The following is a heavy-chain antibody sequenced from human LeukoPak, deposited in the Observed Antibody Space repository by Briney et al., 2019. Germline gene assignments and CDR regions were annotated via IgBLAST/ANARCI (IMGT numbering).Heavy chain of an antibody. Sequence: GGSLRLSCAASGFTFSSYSMNWVRQAPGKGLEWVSSISSSSSYIYYADSVKGRFTISRDNAKNSLYLQMNSLRAEDTAVFYCAREVSPDPYYHYGMDVWGQGTTVTVSS. V-gene: IGHV3-21*01. D-gene: IGHD4-23*01. J-gene: IGHJ6*02. CDR1: GFTFSSYS. CDR3: AREVSPDPYYHYGMDV. CDR2: ISSSSSYI.